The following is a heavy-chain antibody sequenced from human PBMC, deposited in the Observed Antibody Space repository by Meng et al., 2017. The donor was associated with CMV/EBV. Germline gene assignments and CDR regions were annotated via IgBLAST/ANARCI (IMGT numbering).Heavy chain of an antibody. D-gene: IGHD3-3*01. CDR3: ARDNRRGGVDY. CDR1: GGSISSGDYY. J-gene: IGHJ4*02. V-gene: IGHV4-30-4*08. Sequence: QVQLQGAAPGMVKPSQTLSLTVTGSGGSISSGDYYWSWIRQPPGKGLEWIGYIYYSGSTYYNPSLKSRVTISVDTSKNQFSLKLSSVTAADTAVYYCARDNRRGGVDYWGQGTLVTVSS. CDR2: IYYSGST.